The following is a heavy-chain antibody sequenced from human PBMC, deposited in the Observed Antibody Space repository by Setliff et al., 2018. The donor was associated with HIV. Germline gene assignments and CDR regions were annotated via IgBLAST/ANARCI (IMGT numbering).Heavy chain of an antibody. J-gene: IGHJ5*02. V-gene: IGHV5-51*01. Sequence: LKISCRGSGYRFTDYWIGWVRQMPGKGLEWMGVIYPGDSDTRYNPSFQGQVAISADKTTSTAYLQWSSLKASDTAMYYCARRLYSSEAFDPWGQGTLVTV. CDR3: ARRLYSSEAFDP. CDR1: GYRFTDYW. CDR2: IYPGDSDT. D-gene: IGHD6-25*01.